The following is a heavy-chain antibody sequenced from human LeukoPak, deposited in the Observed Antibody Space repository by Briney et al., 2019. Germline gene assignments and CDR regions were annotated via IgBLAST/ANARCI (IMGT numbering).Heavy chain of an antibody. CDR1: GDSISSGDNY. CDR2: IYYSGST. CDR3: ARDESGYSYGS. D-gene: IGHD5-18*01. V-gene: IGHV4-31*03. Sequence: KPSETLSLTCTVSGDSISSGDNYWSWIRQHPGKGLEWIGYIYYSGSTYYNPSLKSRTTISVDTSKNQFSLKLSSVTAADTAVYYCARDESGYSYGSWGQGTLVTVSS. J-gene: IGHJ5*02.